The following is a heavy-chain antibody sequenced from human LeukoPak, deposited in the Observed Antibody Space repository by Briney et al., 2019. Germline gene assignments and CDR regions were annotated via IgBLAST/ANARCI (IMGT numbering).Heavy chain of an antibody. Sequence: PSETLSLTCTVSGGSISSSDYYWGWIRQPPGKGLEWIGSIYYGGSTYYNPSLKSRVTISVDTSMNQFSLKLSFVTTADTAVYYCARALGYCSGGSCTRGYNWFDPWGQGTLVTVPS. J-gene: IGHJ5*02. V-gene: IGHV4-39*01. D-gene: IGHD2-15*01. CDR1: GGSISSSDYY. CDR3: ARALGYCSGGSCTRGYNWFDP. CDR2: IYYGGST.